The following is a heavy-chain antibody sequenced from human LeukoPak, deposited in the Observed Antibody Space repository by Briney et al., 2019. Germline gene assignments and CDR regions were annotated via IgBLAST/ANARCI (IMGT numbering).Heavy chain of an antibody. D-gene: IGHD4-17*01. J-gene: IGHJ5*02. CDR3: ARQTTGNWFDP. CDR2: TYHSDTT. V-gene: IGHV4-59*08. CDR1: GASVTSFY. Sequence: SETLSLTCTVSGASVTSFYWSWIRQTPGKGLEWIGYTYHSDTTVYNPSLKSRVTISVDTSKNQFSLKLSSVTAADTAVYYCARQTTGNWFDPWGQGTLVTVSS.